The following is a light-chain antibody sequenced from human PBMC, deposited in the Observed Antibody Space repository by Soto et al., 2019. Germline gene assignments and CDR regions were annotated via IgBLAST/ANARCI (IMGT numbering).Light chain of an antibody. Sequence: EIVMTQSPATLSVSPGERATLSCRASQSVSSNLAWYQQKPGQAPRLLIYGASIRATGIPARFSGSGSGTEFTLTISSLQSEDFAFYYCQQYNNSPRTFGPGTKVDIK. CDR1: QSVSSN. V-gene: IGKV3-15*01. CDR2: GAS. CDR3: QQYNNSPRT. J-gene: IGKJ3*01.